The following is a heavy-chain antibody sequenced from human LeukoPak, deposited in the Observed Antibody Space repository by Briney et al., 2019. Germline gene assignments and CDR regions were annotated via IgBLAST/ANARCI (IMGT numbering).Heavy chain of an antibody. CDR2: IYYSGST. D-gene: IGHD1-26*01. CDR1: GGSISSSLYY. V-gene: IGHV4-39*01. CDR3: ARQIVGAYDAFDI. Sequence: PSETLSLTCTVSGGSISSSLYYWGWIRQPPGKGLEWIGSIYYSGSTYYTPSLKSRLTISVDTSKNQFSLKLNSVTAADTAVYYCARQIVGAYDAFDIWGQGTMVTVSS. J-gene: IGHJ3*02.